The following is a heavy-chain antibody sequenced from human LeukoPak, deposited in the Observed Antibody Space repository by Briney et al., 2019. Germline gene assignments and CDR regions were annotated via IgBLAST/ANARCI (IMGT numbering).Heavy chain of an antibody. CDR3: ARDLRYYYGSGSHDDY. CDR2: IKQDGSEK. Sequence: GGSLRLSCAASGFTFSSYWMSWVRQAPGKGLEWVANIKQDGSEKYYVDSVKGRFTISRDNAKNSLYLQMNSLRAEDTAVYYCARDLRYYYGSGSHDDYWGQGTLVTVSS. V-gene: IGHV3-7*01. D-gene: IGHD3-10*01. CDR1: GFTFSSYW. J-gene: IGHJ4*02.